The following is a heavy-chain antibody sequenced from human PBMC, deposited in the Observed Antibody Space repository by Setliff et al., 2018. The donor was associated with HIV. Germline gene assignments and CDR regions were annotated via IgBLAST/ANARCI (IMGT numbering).Heavy chain of an antibody. CDR2: IYSVTSSA. Sequence: GGSLRLSCVTSGITFINAAMAWVRKAPGKGPEWISFIYSVTSSAVFGDAVKGRFTISRDNSRNTLFLQMTSLRAEDTAVYYCAKEPSSCSAPRPSLCGYIDSWGQGTQVTVSS. CDR1: GITFINAA. J-gene: IGHJ5*01. V-gene: IGHV3-23*03. CDR3: AKEPSSCSAPRPSLCGYIDS. D-gene: IGHD5-12*01.